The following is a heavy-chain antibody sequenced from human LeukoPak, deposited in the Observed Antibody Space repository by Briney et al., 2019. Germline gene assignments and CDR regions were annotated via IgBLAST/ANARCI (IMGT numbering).Heavy chain of an antibody. CDR2: INQSGST. CDR1: GGSFSRCF. CDR3: ERGRSGGYLGGSWFDP. D-gene: IGHD3-22*01. V-gene: IGHV4-34*01. J-gene: IGHJ5*02. Sequence: SETLSLTCAGYGGSFSRCFWSWIPQPPGNGLEWIGEINQSGSTNNNPSLKSRLIMSIDTSKNQFSLSLSSVTAADTAIYYCERGRSGGYLGGSWFDPWGQGVLVTVSS.